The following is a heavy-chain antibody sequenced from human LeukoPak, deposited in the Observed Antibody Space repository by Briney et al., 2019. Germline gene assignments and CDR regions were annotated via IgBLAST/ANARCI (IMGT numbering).Heavy chain of an antibody. CDR1: GASFSGYY. V-gene: IGHV4-34*01. CDR3: ARGEGYTYGPDAFDI. Sequence: SETLSLTCAVYGASFSGYYWSWIRQPPGQGLEWIGEINHSGSTNYNPSLKSRVTISVDPSKNQFSLKLSSVTAADTAVYYCARGEGYTYGPDAFDIWGQGTMVTVSS. J-gene: IGHJ3*02. CDR2: INHSGST. D-gene: IGHD5-18*01.